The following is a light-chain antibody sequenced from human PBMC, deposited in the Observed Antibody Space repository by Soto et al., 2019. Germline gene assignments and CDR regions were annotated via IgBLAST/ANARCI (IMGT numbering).Light chain of an antibody. Sequence: QSALTQPASVSGSPGQSITISCTGTSSDVGGYNSVSWYQQHPGKAPKLMIYEVSNRPSGVSNRFSGSKSGNTASLTISGPQAEYEADYYCSSYTSTSLYVFGTGTKLTVL. CDR2: EVS. CDR3: SSYTSTSLYV. CDR1: SSDVGGYNS. V-gene: IGLV2-14*01. J-gene: IGLJ1*01.